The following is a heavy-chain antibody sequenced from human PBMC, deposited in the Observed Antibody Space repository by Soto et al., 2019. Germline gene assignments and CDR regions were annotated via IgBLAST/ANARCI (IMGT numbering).Heavy chain of an antibody. CDR2: INAGNGNT. CDR3: ASSYSNYALIDYYYYGMDV. D-gene: IGHD4-4*01. J-gene: IGHJ6*02. CDR1: GYTFTSYA. V-gene: IGHV1-3*01. Sequence: QVQLVQSGAEVKKPGASVKVSCKASGYTFTSYAMHWVRQAPGQRLEWMGCINAGNGNTKYSQKFQGRVTITRDTSASTAYMELSSLRSEDTAVYYCASSYSNYALIDYYYYGMDVWGQGTTVTVSS.